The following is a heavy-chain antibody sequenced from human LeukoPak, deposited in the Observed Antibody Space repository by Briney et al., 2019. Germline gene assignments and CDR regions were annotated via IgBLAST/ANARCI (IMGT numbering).Heavy chain of an antibody. J-gene: IGHJ4*02. CDR1: GFAVSSNY. D-gene: IGHD4-11*01. Sequence: RYLRLSGAASGFAVSSNYMSWVHQAPGKGLEWVSVIYSGGSTYYADSVKGRFTISRDNSKNTLYLQMNSLRAEDTAVYYCARENEMTTAFDYWGQGTLVTVSS. CDR3: ARENEMTTAFDY. V-gene: IGHV3-66*01. CDR2: IYSGGST.